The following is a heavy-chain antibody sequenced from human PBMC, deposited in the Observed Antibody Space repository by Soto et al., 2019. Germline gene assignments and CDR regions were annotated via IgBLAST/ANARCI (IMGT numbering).Heavy chain of an antibody. V-gene: IGHV3-23*01. J-gene: IGHJ6*02. CDR3: AKVDCSSTSCYLPYYGMDV. CDR2: FSGSGGST. D-gene: IGHD2-2*01. CDR1: GFTFSSYA. Sequence: PGGSLRLSCAASGFTFSSYAMSWVRQAPGKGLEWVSVFSGSGGSTYYADSVKGRFTTSRDNSKNTLYLQMNSLRAEDTAVYYCAKVDCSSTSCYLPYYGMDVWGQGTTVTVSS.